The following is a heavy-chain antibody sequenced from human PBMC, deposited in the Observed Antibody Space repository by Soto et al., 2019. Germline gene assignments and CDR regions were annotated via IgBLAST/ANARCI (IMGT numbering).Heavy chain of an antibody. J-gene: IGHJ4*02. D-gene: IGHD2-2*01. CDR1: GFNVSSTS. CDR2: IYSGAGT. V-gene: IGHV3-66*01. Sequence: VQLVESGGGLVQPGGSLRLSCAASGFNVSSTSMSWVRQAPGKGLEWVSVIYSGAGTHCAGSVKGRFTISRDTSKDTLSLHRHSMSVAGAAVYYCARERSGSSTSFENWGQATMVTVSS. CDR3: ARERSGSSTSFEN.